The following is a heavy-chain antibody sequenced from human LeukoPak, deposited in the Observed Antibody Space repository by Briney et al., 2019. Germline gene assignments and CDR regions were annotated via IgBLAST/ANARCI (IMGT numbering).Heavy chain of an antibody. CDR1: GGTFSSYA. J-gene: IGHJ4*02. CDR3: ARVATQADFDY. CDR2: IIPILGIA. V-gene: IGHV1-69*04. D-gene: IGHD6-13*01. Sequence: ASVKVSCKASGGTFSSYAISWVRQAPGQGLEWMGRIIPILGIANYAQKFQGRVTITADKSTSTAYMELSSLRSEDTAVYYCARVATQADFDYWGQGTLVTVSS.